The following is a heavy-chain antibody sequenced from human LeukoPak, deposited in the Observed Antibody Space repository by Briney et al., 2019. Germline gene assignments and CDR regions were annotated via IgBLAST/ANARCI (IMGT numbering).Heavy chain of an antibody. J-gene: IGHJ5*02. D-gene: IGHD2-15*01. Sequence: ASVKVSCKASGYTFTSYYMHWVRQAPGQGLEWMGIINPSGGSTSYAQKFQGRVTMTRDTSTSTVYMELSSLRSEDTAVYYCARGGYRSGGSCYLEEAEGWFDPWGQGTLVTVSS. CDR1: GYTFTSYY. V-gene: IGHV1-46*01. CDR3: ARGGYRSGGSCYLEEAEGWFDP. CDR2: INPSGGST.